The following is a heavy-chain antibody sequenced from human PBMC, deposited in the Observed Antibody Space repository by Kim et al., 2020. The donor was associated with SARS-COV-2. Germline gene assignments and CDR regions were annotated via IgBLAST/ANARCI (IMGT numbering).Heavy chain of an antibody. CDR2: IHYSGST. J-gene: IGHJ3*02. CDR1: GGSISSYY. V-gene: IGHV4-59*01. Sequence: SETLSLTCTVSGGSISSYYWSWIRQPPGKGLEWIGYIHYSGSTYSNPTLKSRVTISVDTPKNQFSLKLSSVTAADTALYYCVRDFGGMVRGVPGCIGGEGTMVTVSS. D-gene: IGHD3-10*01. CDR3: VRDFGGMVRGVPGCI.